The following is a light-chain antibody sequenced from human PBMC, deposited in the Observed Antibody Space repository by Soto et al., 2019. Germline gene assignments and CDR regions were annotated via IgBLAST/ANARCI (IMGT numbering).Light chain of an antibody. Sequence: QSVLTQPPSASGSPGQSVTISCTGSNSDIGAYNYVSWYQQHPGKAPKLIIHGVTNRPSGVSHRFSGSRSDYTASLTISGLQAEDEGDYYCSSYTTAYFYVFGTGTKVTVL. CDR2: GVT. CDR3: SSYTTAYFYV. J-gene: IGLJ1*01. CDR1: NSDIGAYNY. V-gene: IGLV2-14*01.